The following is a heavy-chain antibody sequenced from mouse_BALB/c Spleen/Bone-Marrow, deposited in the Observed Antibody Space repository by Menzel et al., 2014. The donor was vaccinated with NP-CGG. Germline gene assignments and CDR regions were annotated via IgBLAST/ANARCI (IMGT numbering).Heavy chain of an antibody. CDR2: IIPFHDGT. V-gene: IGHV1-14*01. Sequence: VQLQQSGPELVRPGASVKMSCKASGYTFTDYVIHWVKQKPGHGLEWIGYIIPFHDGTKYNEKFKVKATLTSDKSSTTTYMELSSMTSEDSAGYFCARWDYGTRFYFDYWGQGTTLTVSS. J-gene: IGHJ2*01. D-gene: IGHD1-1*01. CDR1: GYTFTDYV. CDR3: ARWDYGTRFYFDY.